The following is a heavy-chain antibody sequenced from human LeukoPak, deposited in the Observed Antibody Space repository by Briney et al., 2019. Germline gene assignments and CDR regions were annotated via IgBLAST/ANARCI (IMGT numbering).Heavy chain of an antibody. D-gene: IGHD4-17*01. CDR2: INPNSGGT. CDR3: ARDDYGDPNFDY. J-gene: IGHJ4*02. Sequence: ASVTVSCKASGYTFTVYYMHWVRQAPGQGLEWMGWINPNSGGTNYAQKFQGRVTMTRDTSISTAYMELSRLRSDDTAVYYCARDDYGDPNFDYWGQGTLVTVSS. CDR1: GYTFTVYY. V-gene: IGHV1-2*02.